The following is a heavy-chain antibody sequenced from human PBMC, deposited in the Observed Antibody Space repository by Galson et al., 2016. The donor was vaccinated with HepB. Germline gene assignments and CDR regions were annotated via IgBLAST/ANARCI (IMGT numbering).Heavy chain of an antibody. CDR1: GYTFTANY. CDR2: TNPKSGTT. J-gene: IGHJ4*02. V-gene: IGHV1-2*02. Sequence: SVKVSCKASGYTFTANYIHWVRQAPGQGLEWMGWTNPKSGTTKYAQKFQGRVTMTRDSSINTAYMELSSLRSEDTAVYYCARVIAYNLKGFDHWGQGTLVTVSS. D-gene: IGHD5-24*01. CDR3: ARVIAYNLKGFDH.